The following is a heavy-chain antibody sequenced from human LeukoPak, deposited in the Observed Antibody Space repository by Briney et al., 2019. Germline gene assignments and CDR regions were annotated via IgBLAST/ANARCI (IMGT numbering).Heavy chain of an antibody. Sequence: GGSLRLSCAASGLTFSRYAMTWVRQAPGKGLEWVSSTNGSGDRKYYADSVKGRFAISRDNSKNTLYLQMNSLRAEDTAVYYCAKDGVRPDFGDYYSADFWGQGTLVTVSS. CDR3: AKDGVRPDFGDYYSADF. J-gene: IGHJ4*02. D-gene: IGHD4-17*01. CDR2: TNGSGDRK. CDR1: GLTFSRYA. V-gene: IGHV3-23*01.